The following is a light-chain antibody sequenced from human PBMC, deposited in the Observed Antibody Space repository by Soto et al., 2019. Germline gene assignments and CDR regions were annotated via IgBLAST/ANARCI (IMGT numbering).Light chain of an antibody. CDR3: SSYTSSSTLCV. CDR1: SSDVGGYNY. J-gene: IGLJ1*01. V-gene: IGLV2-14*01. CDR2: EVS. Sequence: QSALTQPPSASGSPGQSVAISCTGTSSDVGGYNYVSWYQQHPGKAPKLMIYEVSSRPSGVSYRFSGSKSGNTASLTISGVQAEDEAYYYCSSYTSSSTLCVFGSGTKLTVL.